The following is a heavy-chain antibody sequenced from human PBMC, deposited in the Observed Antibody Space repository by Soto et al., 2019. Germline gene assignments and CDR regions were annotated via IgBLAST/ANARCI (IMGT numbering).Heavy chain of an antibody. CDR1: GGSISSNY. J-gene: IGHJ4*02. CDR3: ARYRREAVAGYTLDN. V-gene: IGHV4-59*01. D-gene: IGHD6-13*01. Sequence: SETLSLTCTVSGGSISSNYWTWIRQPPGKGLEWIGYVYNSGSTNYNPSLKSRVTLSEDTSKSQFSLKVNSMTAADTAVYYCARYRREAVAGYTLDNWGQGILVTVSS. CDR2: VYNSGST.